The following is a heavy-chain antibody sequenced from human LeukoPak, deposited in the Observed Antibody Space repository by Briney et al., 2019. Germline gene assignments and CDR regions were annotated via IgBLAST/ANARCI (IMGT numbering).Heavy chain of an antibody. Sequence: QPGGSLRLSCAASGVTFSSFAMSWVRPAPGKGLEWVSVISSSGGSTYYADSVKGRFTISRDNSNNTLYLQMNSLRAEDTAVYYCAKVDKYYFDYWGQGTLVTVSS. J-gene: IGHJ4*02. CDR1: GVTFSSFA. CDR3: AKVDKYYFDY. D-gene: IGHD2-2*03. V-gene: IGHV3-23*01. CDR2: ISSSGGST.